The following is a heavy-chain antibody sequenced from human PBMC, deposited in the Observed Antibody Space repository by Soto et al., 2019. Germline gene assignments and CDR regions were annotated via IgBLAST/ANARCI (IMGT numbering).Heavy chain of an antibody. J-gene: IGHJ3*02. V-gene: IGHV3-9*01. CDR1: GFTFDDYA. CDR3: AKDKGPYYDILTGSPGAFDI. CDR2: ISWNSGSI. Sequence: PGGSLRLSCAASGFTFDDYAMHWVRQAPGKGLEWVSGISWNSGSIGYADSVKGRFTISRDNAKNSLYLQMNSLRAEDTALYYCAKDKGPYYDILTGSPGAFDIWGQGTMVTVSS. D-gene: IGHD3-9*01.